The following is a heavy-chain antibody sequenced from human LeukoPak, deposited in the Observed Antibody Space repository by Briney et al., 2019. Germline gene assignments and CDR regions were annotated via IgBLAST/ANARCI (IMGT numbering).Heavy chain of an antibody. Sequence: GGSLRLSCAASGFTFSTYGMHWVRQAPGKGLEWVAVISYDGSNKCYADSVKGRFTISRDNSKNTLYLQMNSLRADDTAVYYCAKPLTTKYYFDYWGQGTLVTVSS. CDR2: ISYDGSNK. J-gene: IGHJ4*02. CDR1: GFTFSTYG. D-gene: IGHD4-17*01. CDR3: AKPLTTKYYFDY. V-gene: IGHV3-30*18.